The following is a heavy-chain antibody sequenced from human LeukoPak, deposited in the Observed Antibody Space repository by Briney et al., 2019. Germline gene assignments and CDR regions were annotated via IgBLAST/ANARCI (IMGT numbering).Heavy chain of an antibody. Sequence: GESLRISCKASGYSFTSYWISGVRQMLGKGREGMGTIDPSDSYNNYNPSCQGDVTISANKSISSASLQWSSLKATATPMYYCARAWLGEPSGGFDTWGQGTLVTVSS. D-gene: IGHD3-10*01. CDR3: ARAWLGEPSGGFDT. J-gene: IGHJ5*02. V-gene: IGHV5-10-1*01. CDR1: GYSFTSYW. CDR2: IDPSDSYN.